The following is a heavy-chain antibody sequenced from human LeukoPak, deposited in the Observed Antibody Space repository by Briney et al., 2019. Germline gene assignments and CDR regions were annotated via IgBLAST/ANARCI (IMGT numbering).Heavy chain of an antibody. CDR3: ARGWGPWGGYFKDAFDI. D-gene: IGHD3-3*01. J-gene: IGHJ3*02. V-gene: IGHV4-61*02. CDR1: GGSISSGSYY. Sequence: SQTLSLTCTVSGGSISSGSYYWSWIRQPAGKGLEWIGRIYTSGSTNYNPSLKSRVTISVDTSKNQFSLKLSSVTAADTAVYYCARGWGPWGGYFKDAFDIWGQGTMVTVSS. CDR2: IYTSGST.